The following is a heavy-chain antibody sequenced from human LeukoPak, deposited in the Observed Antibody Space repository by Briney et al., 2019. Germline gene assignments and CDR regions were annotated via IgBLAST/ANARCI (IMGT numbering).Heavy chain of an antibody. CDR3: ARDNLAAAGDDNFDI. Sequence: PGGSLRLSCAASGFTFSSHAMNWVRQAPGKGLEWVSYISISSVYYADSVKGRFTISRDNAKNSLYLQMNSLRAEDTAIYYCARDNLAAAGDDNFDIWGQGTMVTVSS. J-gene: IGHJ3*02. CDR1: GFTFSSHA. CDR2: ISISSV. V-gene: IGHV3-48*04. D-gene: IGHD6-13*01.